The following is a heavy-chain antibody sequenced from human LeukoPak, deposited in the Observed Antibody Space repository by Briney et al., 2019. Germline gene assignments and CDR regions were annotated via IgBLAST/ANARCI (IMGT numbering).Heavy chain of an antibody. Sequence: GGSLRLSCAASGFTFSSYGMHWVRQAPGKGLEWVAVIWYDGSNKYYADSVKGRFTISRDNSKNTLYLQMNSLRAEDTAVYYCARVENSAYCGGDCYIHYGVDVWGQGTTVTVSS. CDR2: IWYDGSNK. J-gene: IGHJ6*02. CDR3: ARVENSAYCGGDCYIHYGVDV. D-gene: IGHD2-21*02. CDR1: GFTFSSYG. V-gene: IGHV3-33*01.